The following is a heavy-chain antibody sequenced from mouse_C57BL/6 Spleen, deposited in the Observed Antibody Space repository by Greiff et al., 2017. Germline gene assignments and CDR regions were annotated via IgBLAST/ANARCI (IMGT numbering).Heavy chain of an antibody. Sequence: VQLQQSGAELVKPGASVKISCKASGYAFSSYWMNWVKQRPGKGLEWIGQIYPGDGDTNYNGKFKGKATLTADKSSSTAYMQLSSLTSEDSAVYFCARRDYYYGSSFDDWGQGTTLTVSS. D-gene: IGHD1-1*01. J-gene: IGHJ2*01. V-gene: IGHV1-80*01. CDR1: GYAFSSYW. CDR3: ARRDYYYGSSFDD. CDR2: IYPGDGDT.